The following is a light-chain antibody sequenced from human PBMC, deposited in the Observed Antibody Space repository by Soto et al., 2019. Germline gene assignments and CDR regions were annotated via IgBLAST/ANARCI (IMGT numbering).Light chain of an antibody. CDR1: QSVGSN. Sequence: EVVMTQSPATLSVSPGETATLSCRASQSVGSNSAWYQQKPGQAPRLLIYAASTRATGIPARFSGSGSGTEFTLTISSLQSEDFAVYYCQEFGSNFGGGTKVDIK. CDR2: AAS. V-gene: IGKV3-15*01. J-gene: IGKJ4*01. CDR3: QEFGSN.